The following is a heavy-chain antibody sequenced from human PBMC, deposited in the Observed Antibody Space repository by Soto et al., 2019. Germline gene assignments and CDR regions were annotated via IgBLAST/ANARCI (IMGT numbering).Heavy chain of an antibody. CDR1: GGSISSGGYY. V-gene: IGHV4-31*03. Sequence: QVQLQESGPGLVKPSQTLSLTCTVSGGSISSGGYYWSWIRQHPGKGLEWIGYIYYSGSTYYNPCLKSRVTISVDTSKNQFSLKLSTVTAADTAVYYCARGSRGSGWTFVYWGQGTLVTVSS. D-gene: IGHD6-19*01. CDR3: ARGSRGSGWTFVY. J-gene: IGHJ4*02. CDR2: IYYSGST.